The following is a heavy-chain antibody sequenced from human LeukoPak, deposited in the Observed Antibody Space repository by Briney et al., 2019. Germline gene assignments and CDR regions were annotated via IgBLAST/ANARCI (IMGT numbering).Heavy chain of an antibody. V-gene: IGHV4-61*02. CDR2: ISSSGST. CDR1: GDSISSGDYY. J-gene: IGHJ4*02. D-gene: IGHD6-19*01. CDR3: ARRIAVAGRGFDY. Sequence: PSETLSLTCTVSGDSISSGDYYWSWIRQPAGKGLEWIGRISSSGSTNYNPSLKSRVTISVDTSKNQFSLKLSSVTAADTAVYYCARRIAVAGRGFDYWGQGTLVTVSS.